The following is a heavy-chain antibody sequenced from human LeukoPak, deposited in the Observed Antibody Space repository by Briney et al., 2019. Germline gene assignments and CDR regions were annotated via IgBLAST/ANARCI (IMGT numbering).Heavy chain of an antibody. CDR3: AREYSSSSGRRAFDF. CDR2: IYYSGST. Sequence: SETLSLTCTVSGGSINSSSYYWGWIRQPPGKGLEWIGTIYYSGSTYYNPSLKSRVTISVDTSKNQFSLKLSSVTASDTAVYYCAREYSSSSGRRAFDFWGQGTMVTVSS. J-gene: IGHJ3*01. V-gene: IGHV4-39*01. CDR1: GGSINSSSYY. D-gene: IGHD6-6*01.